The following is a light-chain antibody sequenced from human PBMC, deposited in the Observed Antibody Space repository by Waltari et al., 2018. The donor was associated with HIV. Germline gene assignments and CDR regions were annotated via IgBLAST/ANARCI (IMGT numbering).Light chain of an antibody. CDR1: SSNIGSNT. V-gene: IGLV1-44*01. Sequence: QSVLTQPPSASGTPGQRVPISCSGSSSNIGSNTVHWYQQLPGTAPKLLIYSNNQRPSGVPDRFSGSKSGTSVSLAISGLQSEDDTDYYCAAWDDSLNGWVFGGGTKLTVL. CDR2: SNN. CDR3: AAWDDSLNGWV. J-gene: IGLJ3*02.